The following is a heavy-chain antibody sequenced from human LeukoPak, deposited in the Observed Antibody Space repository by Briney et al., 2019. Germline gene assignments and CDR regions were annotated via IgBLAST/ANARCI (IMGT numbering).Heavy chain of an antibody. Sequence: EASVKVSCKASGGSFSSFGLNWVRQAPGQGLEWVGWMNPNSGDTNYARSFQGRVTMTRDTSISTAYMELSRLRFDDTAVYYCAKDPFDQMLPENWFDPWGQGTLVTVSS. D-gene: IGHD2-2*01. CDR3: AKDPFDQMLPENWFDP. J-gene: IGHJ5*02. CDR1: GGSFSSFG. CDR2: MNPNSGDT. V-gene: IGHV1-2*02.